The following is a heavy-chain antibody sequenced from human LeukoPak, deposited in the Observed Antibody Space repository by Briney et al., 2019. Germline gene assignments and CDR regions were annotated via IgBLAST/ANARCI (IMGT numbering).Heavy chain of an antibody. CDR1: GFTFSTYA. J-gene: IGHJ4*02. CDR3: AKTSGWPYYFDY. V-gene: IGHV3-23*01. D-gene: IGHD6-19*01. CDR2: ITGSGGNA. Sequence: AGGSLRLSCAASGFTFSTYAMSWVRQSPGKGLEWVSAITGSGGNAYYADSVKGRFTTSRDNSKNTVYLQVDSLRAEDTAEYYCAKTSGWPYYFDYWGQGTLVTVSS.